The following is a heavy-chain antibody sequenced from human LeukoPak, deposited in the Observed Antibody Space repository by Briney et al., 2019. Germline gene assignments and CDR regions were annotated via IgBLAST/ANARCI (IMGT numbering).Heavy chain of an antibody. CDR3: ARGSRALYDFWSGYYLGY. Sequence: LSETLSLTCAVYGGSFSGYYWSWIRQPPGKGLEWIGEINHSGSTNYNPSLKSRVTISVDTSKNQFSLKLSSVTAADTAVYYCARGSRALYDFWSGYYLGYWGQGTLVTVSS. J-gene: IGHJ4*02. D-gene: IGHD3-3*01. CDR1: GGSFSGYY. CDR2: INHSGST. V-gene: IGHV4-34*01.